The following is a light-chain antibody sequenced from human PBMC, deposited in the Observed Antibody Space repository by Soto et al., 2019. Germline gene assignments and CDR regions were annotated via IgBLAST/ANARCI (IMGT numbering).Light chain of an antibody. V-gene: IGLV2-18*02. CDR2: EVS. Sequence: QSVLTQPPSVSGSPGQSVTISCTGTSSDVGSYNRVSWYQQPPGTAPKLMIYEVSNRPSGVPDRFSGSKSGNTASLTISGLQAEDEADYHCSSYTSSSTYVFGTGTKVTVL. J-gene: IGLJ1*01. CDR3: SSYTSSSTYV. CDR1: SSDVGSYNR.